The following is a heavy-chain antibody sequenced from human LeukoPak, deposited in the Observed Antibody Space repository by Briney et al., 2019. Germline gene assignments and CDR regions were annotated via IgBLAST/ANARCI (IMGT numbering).Heavy chain of an antibody. Sequence: SETLSLTCAVYGGSFSGYYWSWIRQPPGKGLEWIGEINRSGSTNYNPSLKSRVTISVDTSKNQFSLKLSSVTAADTAVYYCARVQKTYYYDSSGYYYDYWGQGTLVTVSS. CDR1: GGSFSGYY. J-gene: IGHJ4*02. CDR2: INRSGST. D-gene: IGHD3-22*01. CDR3: ARVQKTYYYDSSGYYYDY. V-gene: IGHV4-34*01.